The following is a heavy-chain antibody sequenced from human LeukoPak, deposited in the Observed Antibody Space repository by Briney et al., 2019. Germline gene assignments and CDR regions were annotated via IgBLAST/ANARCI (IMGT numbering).Heavy chain of an antibody. CDR1: GYTLTELS. CDR3: ATDRYGTRFLDY. J-gene: IGHJ4*02. CDR2: FDPEDGET. D-gene: IGHD3-3*01. Sequence: PSVTVSCKVSGYTLTELSIHWVRQAPGKGLEWMGGFDPEDGETIYAQKFQGRVTMTEDTSTDTAYMELSSLRSEDTAVYYCATDRYGTRFLDYWGQGTLVTVSS. V-gene: IGHV1-24*01.